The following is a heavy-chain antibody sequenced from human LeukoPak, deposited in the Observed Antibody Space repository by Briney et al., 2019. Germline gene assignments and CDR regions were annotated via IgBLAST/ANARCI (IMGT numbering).Heavy chain of an antibody. CDR1: GFTFSSYW. CDR2: INTDGSST. J-gene: IGHJ1*01. Sequence: PGGSLRLSCAASGFTFSSYWMHWVRQAPGKGLVWVSRINTDGSSTSYADSVKGRFTISRDNAKNTLYLQMNSLRAEDTAVYYCARAESFGVVTLEYFQHWGQGTLVTVSS. CDR3: ARAESFGVVTLEYFQH. D-gene: IGHD3-3*01. V-gene: IGHV3-74*01.